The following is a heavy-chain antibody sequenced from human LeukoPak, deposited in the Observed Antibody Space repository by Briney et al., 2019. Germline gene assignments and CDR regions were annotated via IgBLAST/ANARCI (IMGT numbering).Heavy chain of an antibody. D-gene: IGHD3-10*01. CDR2: IYDIETT. CDR3: AGGGGWFDS. Sequence: SETLSLTCTVSGGSISSHYWSWIRQHPGKGLEGIGYIYDIETTNYNPSLSSPITVSVDTSKTQYCLRLSSVTAADTAVYYCAGGGGWFDSWGQGILVTVSS. CDR1: GGSISSHY. J-gene: IGHJ5*01. V-gene: IGHV4-59*11.